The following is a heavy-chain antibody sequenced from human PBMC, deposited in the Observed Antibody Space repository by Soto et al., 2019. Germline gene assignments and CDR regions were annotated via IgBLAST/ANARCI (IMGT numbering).Heavy chain of an antibody. CDR3: ARGGTTVTDF. D-gene: IGHD4-17*01. Sequence: QVQLVESGGGLVKPGGSLRLSCVASGFTFNDYYMSWIRQAPGKGLEWVSYISSSSGYTNYADSVKGRFTISRDNARSSLYLQMNSLRAEDTAVYYCARGGTTVTDFWGQGTLVTVSS. CDR2: ISSSSGYT. CDR1: GFTFNDYY. J-gene: IGHJ4*02. V-gene: IGHV3-11*06.